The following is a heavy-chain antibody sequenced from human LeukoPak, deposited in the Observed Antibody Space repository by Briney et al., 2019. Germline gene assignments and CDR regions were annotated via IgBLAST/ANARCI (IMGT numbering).Heavy chain of an antibody. CDR2: IYHSGGT. CDR1: GYSISSGYY. J-gene: IGHJ4*02. D-gene: IGHD3/OR15-3a*01. Sequence: PSETLSLTCAVSGYSISSGYYWGWIRQPPGKGLEWIGSIYHSGGTYYNPSLKSRVTISVDTSKNQFSLKLSSVTAADTAVYYCARGHRTGHFDYWGQGTLVTVSS. V-gene: IGHV4-38-2*01. CDR3: ARGHRTGHFDY.